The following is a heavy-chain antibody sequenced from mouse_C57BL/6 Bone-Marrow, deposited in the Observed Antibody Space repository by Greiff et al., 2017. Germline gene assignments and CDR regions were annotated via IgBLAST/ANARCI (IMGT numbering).Heavy chain of an antibody. CDR1: GYTFTSYW. CDR3: ARPYYSNYWYFDV. V-gene: IGHV1-55*01. D-gene: IGHD2-5*01. Sequence: VQLQQSGAELVKPGASVKMSCKASGYTFTSYWITWVKQRPGQGLEWIGDIYPGSGSTNYNEKFKSKATLTVDTSSSTAYMQLSSLTSEDSAVYYCARPYYSNYWYFDVWGQGTTLTVSS. J-gene: IGHJ1*01. CDR2: IYPGSGST.